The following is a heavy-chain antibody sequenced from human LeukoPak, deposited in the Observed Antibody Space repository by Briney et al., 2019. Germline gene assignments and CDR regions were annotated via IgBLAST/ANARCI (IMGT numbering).Heavy chain of an antibody. D-gene: IGHD3-10*01. J-gene: IGHJ4*02. CDR1: GYTFTSYY. V-gene: IGHV1-46*01. Sequence: ASVKVSCKASGYTFTSYYMHWVRQAPGQGPEWMGIINPSGGSTSYAQKFQGRVTMTRDTSISTAYVELSGLRSDDTAVYYCARLNYYGSGSYSPFDDYWGQGTLVTVSS. CDR3: ARLNYYGSGSYSPFDDY. CDR2: INPSGGST.